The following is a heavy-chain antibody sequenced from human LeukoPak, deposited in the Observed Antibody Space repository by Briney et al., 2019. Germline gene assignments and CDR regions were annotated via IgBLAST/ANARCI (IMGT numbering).Heavy chain of an antibody. D-gene: IGHD1-26*01. CDR2: ISYDGSNK. CDR3: ARAGMWELPYFDY. CDR1: GFTFSSYG. Sequence: GGSLRLSCAASGFTFSSYGMHWVRQAPGKGLEWVAVISYDGSNKYYADSVKGRFTISRDNSKNTLYLQMNSLRAEDTAVYYCARAGMWELPYFDYWGQGTLVTVSS. V-gene: IGHV3-30*03. J-gene: IGHJ4*02.